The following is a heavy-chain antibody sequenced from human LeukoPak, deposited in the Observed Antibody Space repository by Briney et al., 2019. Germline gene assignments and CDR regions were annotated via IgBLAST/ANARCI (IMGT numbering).Heavy chain of an antibody. CDR1: GDSVSSNSVT. D-gene: IGHD1-26*01. Sequence: SQTLSLTCAISGDSVSSNSVTWNWIRQSPSRGLEWLGRTYYRSKWFNDYAVSVKSRITINPDTSKNQFSLQLNSVTPEDTAVYYCAETGSYFRHWDQGTLVTVSS. CDR2: TYYRSKWFN. CDR3: AETGSYFRH. J-gene: IGHJ1*01. V-gene: IGHV6-1*01.